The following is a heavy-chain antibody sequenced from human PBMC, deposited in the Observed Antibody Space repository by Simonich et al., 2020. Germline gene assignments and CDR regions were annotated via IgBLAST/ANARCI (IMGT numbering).Heavy chain of an antibody. D-gene: IGHD6-13*01. CDR3: ARHAGFAFDI. Sequence: QLQLQESGPGLVKPSETLSLTCTVSGGSISSSSYYWGWIRQPPGKGLEWIGSIYYSWSTYYNPSLKSRVTISVDTSKNQFSLKRSSVTAADTAVYYCARHAGFAFDIWGQGTMVTVSS. CDR2: IYYSWST. CDR1: GGSISSSSYY. J-gene: IGHJ3*02. V-gene: IGHV4-39*01.